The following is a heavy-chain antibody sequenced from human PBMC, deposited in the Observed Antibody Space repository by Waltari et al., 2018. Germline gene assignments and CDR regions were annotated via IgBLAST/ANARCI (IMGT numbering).Heavy chain of an antibody. Sequence: QLQLQESGPGLVKPSGTLSLSCAVSGDPVSPSDYWSWVRQPPGKGLEWIGQVRGDGKTNYNPSFASRVTMSLDTSTYHFALKLTSATAADTALYYCARDRGRGLYLDTWGQGTLVTVSP. V-gene: IGHV4-4*02. CDR2: VRGDGKT. CDR1: GDPVSPSDY. CDR3: ARDRGRGLYLDT. J-gene: IGHJ4*02. D-gene: IGHD1-1*01.